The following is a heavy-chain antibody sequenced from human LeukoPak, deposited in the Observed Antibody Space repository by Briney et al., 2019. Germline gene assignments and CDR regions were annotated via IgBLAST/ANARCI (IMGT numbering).Heavy chain of an antibody. CDR2: THYSGAT. CDR3: ASGYCGGACQLGGVDM. J-gene: IGHJ3*02. D-gene: IGHD2-21*02. CDR1: GGSISSSSYY. Sequence: SETLSLTCTVSGGSISSSSYYWSWIRQPPGKGLEYIGYTHYSGATNYNPSLKSRVTISLDTSGNQFSLKLSSVTAADTAVYYCASGYCGGACQLGGVDMWGQGTMVTVSS. V-gene: IGHV4-61*01.